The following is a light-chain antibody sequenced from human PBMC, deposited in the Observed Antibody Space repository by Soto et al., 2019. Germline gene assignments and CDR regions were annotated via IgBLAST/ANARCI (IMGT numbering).Light chain of an antibody. CDR1: QSLLYSSNSDNY. CDR3: QKYYSTPFT. J-gene: IGKJ4*01. CDR2: WAS. Sequence: DIVMTQSPDSLPVSLGERATINCKSSQSLLYSSNSDNYLAWYQQKPGQPPKLLIYWASTRESGVPDRFSGSGSGTDFTLTISSLQAEDVAVYFCQKYYSTPFTFGGGTKVEIK. V-gene: IGKV4-1*01.